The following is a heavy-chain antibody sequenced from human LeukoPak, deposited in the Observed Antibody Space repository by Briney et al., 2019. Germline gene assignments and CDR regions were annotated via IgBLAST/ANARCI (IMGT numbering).Heavy chain of an antibody. CDR2: ISSSGSTI. CDR3: ARDGEGGWVFEY. V-gene: IGHV3-48*03. CDR1: GFTFSSYE. Sequence: GGSLRLSCAASGFTFSSYEMNWVRQAPGKGLEWVSYISSSGSTIYYADSVKGRFTISRDNAKNSLYLQMNSLRAEDTAVYYCARDGEGGWVFEYWGQGTLVTVSS. D-gene: IGHD6-19*01. J-gene: IGHJ4*02.